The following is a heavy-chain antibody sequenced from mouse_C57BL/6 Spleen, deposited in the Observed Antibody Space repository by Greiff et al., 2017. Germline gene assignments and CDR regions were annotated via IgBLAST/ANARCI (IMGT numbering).Heavy chain of an antibody. J-gene: IGHJ4*01. CDR1: GYTFTSYW. V-gene: IGHV1-64*01. Sequence: QVQLQQSGAELVKPGASVKLSCKASGYTFTSYWMHWVKQRPGPGLEWIGMIHPNSGSTNYNEKFKSKATLTVDKSSSTAYMQLSSLTSEDSAVYYCAPFYGSYAMDYWGQGTSVTVSS. CDR3: APFYGSYAMDY. D-gene: IGHD2-9*01. CDR2: IHPNSGST.